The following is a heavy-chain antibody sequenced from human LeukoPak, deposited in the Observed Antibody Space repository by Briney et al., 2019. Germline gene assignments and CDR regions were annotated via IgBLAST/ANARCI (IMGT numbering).Heavy chain of an antibody. CDR1: GXXFXXXA. J-gene: IGHJ4*02. D-gene: IGHD4-17*01. CDR3: XKACTVTTNFDY. V-gene: IGHV3-64D*09. Sequence: GGSLRLSCSAXGXXFXXXAXXXXXXAXXXXXXXVXXIXSNXGTTYYXXSVKGRFTISRDNSKNTLYLQMSSLRAEDTAVXYXXKACTVTTNFDYWGQGTLVTVSS. CDR2: IXSNXGTT.